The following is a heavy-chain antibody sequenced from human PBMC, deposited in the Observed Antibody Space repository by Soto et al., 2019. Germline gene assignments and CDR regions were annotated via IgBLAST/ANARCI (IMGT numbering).Heavy chain of an antibody. D-gene: IGHD4-17*01. J-gene: IGHJ3*02. CDR2: ISYDGSNK. Sequence: QVQLVESGGGVVQPGRSLRLSCAASGFTFSSYGMHWVRQAPGKGLEWVAVISYDGSNKHYADSVKGRFTISRDNSKNTQYLQMNSLRAEDTAVYYCAFDYDDYGCAFDIWGQETMVTVSS. CDR3: AFDYDDYGCAFDI. V-gene: IGHV3-30*03. CDR1: GFTFSSYG.